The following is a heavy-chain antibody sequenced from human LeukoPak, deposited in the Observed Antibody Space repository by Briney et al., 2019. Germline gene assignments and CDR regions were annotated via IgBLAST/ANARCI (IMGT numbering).Heavy chain of an antibody. V-gene: IGHV3-21*01. CDR3: AKDWNYYGSGSYYDSWGY. CDR2: ISRSGTYI. CDR1: GFTFRDYS. J-gene: IGHJ4*02. D-gene: IGHD3-10*01. Sequence: GGSLRLSCAASGFTFRDYSMNWVRQAPGKGLEWVASISRSGTYIFYGDSVKGRFDISRDNAKNSLYLQLNSLRAEDTAVYYCAKDWNYYGSGSYYDSWGYWGQGTLVTVSS.